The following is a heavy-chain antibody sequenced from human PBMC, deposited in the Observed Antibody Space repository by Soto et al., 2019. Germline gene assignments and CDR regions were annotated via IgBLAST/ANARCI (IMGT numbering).Heavy chain of an antibody. V-gene: IGHV3-9*01. D-gene: IGHD6-19*01. CDR1: GFTFDDYA. CDR2: LSWNGASI. CDR3: AKAESSGWYYGFDY. J-gene: IGHJ4*02. Sequence: EVQLVESGGGLVQPGRSLRLSCAASGFTFDDYAMHWVRQAPGKGLEWVSGLSWNGASIDYADSVKGRFTISRDKAKNSLYLQMNRLRPEDTALDYCAKAESSGWYYGFDYWGQGILVIVSS.